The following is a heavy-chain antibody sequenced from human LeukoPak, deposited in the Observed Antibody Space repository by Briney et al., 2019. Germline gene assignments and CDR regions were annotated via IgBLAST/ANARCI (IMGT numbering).Heavy chain of an antibody. CDR3: AREVEWANYYYMDV. Sequence: GGSLRLSCAVSGFTVSSNYMSWVRQAPGKGLEWVSVIYSGGSTYYADSVKGRFTISRDNSKNTLYLQMNSLRAEDTAVYYCAREVEWANYYYMDVWGKGTTVTVSS. CDR2: IYSGGST. J-gene: IGHJ6*03. CDR1: GFTVSSNY. V-gene: IGHV3-66*01. D-gene: IGHD3-3*01.